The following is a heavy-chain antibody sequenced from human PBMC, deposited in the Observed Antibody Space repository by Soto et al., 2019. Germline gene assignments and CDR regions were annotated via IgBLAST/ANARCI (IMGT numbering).Heavy chain of an antibody. V-gene: IGHV3-33*01. J-gene: IGHJ6*04. Sequence: QENLVESGGVVVQPGASLRLSCAASRFTFRIYDMHWVRQAPGKGLEWVALIWSDGSRTFYADSVKGRFTISRDNSKGTLYLKLSGLRAEDSAVYYCAGEPKGGAYDMDVWGKGTTVTGSS. CDR1: RFTFRIYD. CDR2: IWSDGSRT. CDR3: AGEPKGGAYDMDV. D-gene: IGHD3-16*01.